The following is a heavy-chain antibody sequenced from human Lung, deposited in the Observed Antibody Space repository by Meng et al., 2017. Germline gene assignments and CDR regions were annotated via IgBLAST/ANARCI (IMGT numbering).Heavy chain of an antibody. Sequence: VKEQQWGEGRLKPSETLSLTCVVSGGSFSDYYWSWIRQPPGKGLEWIGEINRSGSTNYNPSLESRATISVDTSQNNLSLKLSSVTAADSAVYYCARGPTTMAHDFDYWGQGTLVTVSS. CDR2: INRSGST. CDR1: GGSFSDYY. D-gene: IGHD4-11*01. J-gene: IGHJ4*02. CDR3: ARGPTTMAHDFDY. V-gene: IGHV4-34*01.